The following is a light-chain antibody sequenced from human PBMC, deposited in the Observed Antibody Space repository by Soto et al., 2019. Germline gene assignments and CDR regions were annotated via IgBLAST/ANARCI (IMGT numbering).Light chain of an antibody. CDR3: QQATSFPRLT. V-gene: IGKV1-12*01. CDR1: QGISNW. J-gene: IGKJ4*01. Sequence: DIQMTQSPSSVSASVGDRVTITCRASQGISNWLAWYQQKPGKAPKLLIYAASTLQSGVPSRFSGSGSGTDFTLTISRLQPEDFASYYCQQATSFPRLTFGGGTKVEMK. CDR2: AAS.